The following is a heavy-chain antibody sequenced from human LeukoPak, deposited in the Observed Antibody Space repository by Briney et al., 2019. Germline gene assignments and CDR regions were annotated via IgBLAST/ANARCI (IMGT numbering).Heavy chain of an antibody. V-gene: IGHV4-30-2*01. D-gene: IGHD2-15*01. CDR3: ARASKRVDYYYYGMDV. Sequence: PSETLSLTCAVSGGSISSGGYSWSWIRQPPGKGLEWIGYIYHSGSTYYNPSLKSRVTISVDRSKNQSSLKLSSVTAADTAVYYCARASKRVDYYYYGMDVWGQGTTVTVSS. CDR2: IYHSGST. CDR1: GGSISSGGYS. J-gene: IGHJ6*02.